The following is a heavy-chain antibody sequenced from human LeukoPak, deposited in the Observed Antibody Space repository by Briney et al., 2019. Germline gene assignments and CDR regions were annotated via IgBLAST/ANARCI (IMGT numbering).Heavy chain of an antibody. V-gene: IGHV4-39*01. CDR2: IYYSGNT. CDR3: ARLVYYDSSGYILD. J-gene: IGHJ4*02. CDR1: GGSISSSTYY. Sequence: SETLSLTCTVSGGSISSSTYYWGWIRQPPGKGLEWIGSIYYSGNTYYNPSLKSRVTISVDTSKNQFSLKLSSVTAADTAVYYCARLVYYDSSGYILDWGQGTPVTVSS. D-gene: IGHD3-22*01.